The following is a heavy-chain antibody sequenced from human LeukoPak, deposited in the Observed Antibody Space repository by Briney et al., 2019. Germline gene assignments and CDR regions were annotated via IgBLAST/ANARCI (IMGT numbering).Heavy chain of an antibody. V-gene: IGHV4-31*03. Sequence: SETLSLTCTVSGGSISSGGYYWSWIRQHPGKGLEWIGYIYYSGSTYYNPSLKSRVTISVDTSKNQFSLKLSSVTAADTAVYYCARTDYGGNEGWGQGTLVTSPQ. CDR2: IYYSGST. CDR1: GGSISSGGYY. J-gene: IGHJ4*02. CDR3: ARTDYGGNEG. D-gene: IGHD4-23*01.